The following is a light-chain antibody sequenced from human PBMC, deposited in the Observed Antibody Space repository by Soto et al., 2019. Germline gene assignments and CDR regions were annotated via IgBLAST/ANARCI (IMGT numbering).Light chain of an antibody. CDR1: QSVSSNY. Sequence: VMTQCPATRSLSPGERATLSWRASQSVSSNYLAWYQQKPGLAPRLVMYSASSRATGIPDRFSGSVSGTDGTLTISRLETEDGSVYYCQQSGSSPRTFGQGTKVDIK. CDR2: SAS. J-gene: IGKJ1*01. V-gene: IGKV3-20*01. CDR3: QQSGSSPRT.